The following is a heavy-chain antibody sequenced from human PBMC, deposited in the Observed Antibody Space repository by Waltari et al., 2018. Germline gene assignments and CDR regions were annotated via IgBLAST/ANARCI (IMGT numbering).Heavy chain of an antibody. Sequence: EVQLVESGGGLVQPGGSLRLSCAVSGFTFSTYWMSGVRQTPGKGLEWVANIRQDGSETHYVESVKGRFTISRDNSRNSLYLQMNSLRVEDTALYYCARDKIVGPTIFDSWGQGTLVTVSS. V-gene: IGHV3-7*03. CDR1: GFTFSTYW. D-gene: IGHD1-26*01. CDR2: IRQDGSET. CDR3: ARDKIVGPTIFDS. J-gene: IGHJ4*02.